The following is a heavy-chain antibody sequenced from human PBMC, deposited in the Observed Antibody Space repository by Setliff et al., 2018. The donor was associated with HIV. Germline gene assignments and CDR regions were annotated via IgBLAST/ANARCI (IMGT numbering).Heavy chain of an antibody. J-gene: IGHJ2*01. V-gene: IGHV3-53*01. CDR3: VKVRPYRTWYFDL. D-gene: IGHD3-16*02. CDR2: IYSGGST. Sequence: PGGSLRLSCAASGFTVSSNYMSWVRQAPGKGLEWVSVIYSGGSTYYADSVKGRFTISRDNSKNTPYLQMNSLRAEDTAVYYCVKVRPYRTWYFDLWGRGTLVTVSS. CDR1: GFTVSSNY.